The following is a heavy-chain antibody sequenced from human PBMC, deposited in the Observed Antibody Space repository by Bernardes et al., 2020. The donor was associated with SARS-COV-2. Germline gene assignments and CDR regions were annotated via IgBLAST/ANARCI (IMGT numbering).Heavy chain of an antibody. CDR1: GYTFTSYY. D-gene: IGHD5-12*01. V-gene: IGHV1-46*01. J-gene: IGHJ5*02. Sequence: ASVKVSCKASGYTFTSYYMHWVRQAPGQGLEWMGIINPSGGSTSYAQKFQGRVTLTRDTSTSTVYMELSSLRSEDTAVYYCARGGVGIVATISLFGNWFDPWGQGTLVTVSS. CDR2: INPSGGST. CDR3: ARGGVGIVATISLFGNWFDP.